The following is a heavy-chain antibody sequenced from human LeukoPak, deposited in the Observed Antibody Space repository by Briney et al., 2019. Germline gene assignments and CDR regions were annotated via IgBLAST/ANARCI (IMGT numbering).Heavy chain of an antibody. CDR3: VKDWGVLPDYSADGFDI. V-gene: IGHV3-30*02. D-gene: IGHD4-11*01. J-gene: IGHJ3*02. CDR1: GFAFSTYG. CDR2: IRHVGSNE. Sequence: GGSLRLSCAASGFAFSTYGMHWVRQAPGKGLEWVAFIRHVGSNEYYADSVRGRFAISRDNSQNTLHLQMNILRVEDTAVYYCVKDWGVLPDYSADGFDIWGPGTVVTVSS.